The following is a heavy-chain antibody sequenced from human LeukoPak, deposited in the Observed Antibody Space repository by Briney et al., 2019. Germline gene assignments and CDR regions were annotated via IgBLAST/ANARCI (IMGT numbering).Heavy chain of an antibody. D-gene: IGHD6-25*01. Sequence: PGGSLRLSCAASGFTFSNYGMSWVRQAPGKGLEWVSAVTGSGGITFYSVSVKGRFTISRDNSKNTLFLQLNSLRAEDTAVYYCAKRGSSGLYYFDYWGLGTLVTVSS. V-gene: IGHV3-23*01. CDR1: GFTFSNYG. CDR3: AKRGSSGLYYFDY. J-gene: IGHJ4*02. CDR2: VTGSGGIT.